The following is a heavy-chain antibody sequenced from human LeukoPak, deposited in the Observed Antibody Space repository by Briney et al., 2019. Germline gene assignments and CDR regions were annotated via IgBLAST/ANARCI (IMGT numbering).Heavy chain of an antibody. V-gene: IGHV4-39*01. CDR3: ARITDRTNFGEIKHGFDI. Sequence: PSETLSLTCTVSGDSINNNNYYWGWIRQPPGKGLEWIGNIYYNGRTYYSPSLKSRGTISVDTSNNQFSLKLSSVTAADTAVYYFARITDRTNFGEIKHGFDIWGQGTPVTVSS. J-gene: IGHJ3*02. CDR1: GDSINNNNYY. D-gene: IGHD3-3*01. CDR2: IYYNGRT.